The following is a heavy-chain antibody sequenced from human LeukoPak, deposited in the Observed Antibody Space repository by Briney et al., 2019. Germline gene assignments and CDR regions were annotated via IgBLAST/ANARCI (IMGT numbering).Heavy chain of an antibody. CDR1: GFTFSSYS. CDR3: ARAAGGPGINTAMVLVY. V-gene: IGHV3-48*04. CDR2: ISSSSSTI. D-gene: IGHD5-18*01. J-gene: IGHJ4*02. Sequence: QAGGSLRLSCAASGFTFSSYSMNWVRQAPGKGLEWVSYISSSSSTIYYADSVKGRFTISRDNAKNSLYLQMNSLRAEDTAVYYCARAAGGPGINTAMVLVYWGQGTLVTVSS.